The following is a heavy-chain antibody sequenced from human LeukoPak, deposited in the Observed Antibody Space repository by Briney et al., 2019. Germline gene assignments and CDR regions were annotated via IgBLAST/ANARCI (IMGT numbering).Heavy chain of an antibody. CDR1: GYTFPSYY. J-gene: IGHJ4*02. Sequence: ASVKVSCKASGYTFPSYYMHWVRQAPGQGLEWMGIINPSGGSTSYAQKFQGRVTMTRDTFTSTVYMELSSLRSEDTAVYYCARGELSMRFDYWGQGTLVTVSS. CDR2: INPSGGST. D-gene: IGHD1-7*01. CDR3: ARGELSMRFDY. V-gene: IGHV1-46*01.